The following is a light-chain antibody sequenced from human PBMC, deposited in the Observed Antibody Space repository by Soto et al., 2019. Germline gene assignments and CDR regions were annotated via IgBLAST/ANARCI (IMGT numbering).Light chain of an antibody. J-gene: IGKJ3*01. CDR3: QQLTSYPIT. V-gene: IGKV1-9*01. Sequence: DIQLTQSPSFLSASVGDRVTITCRASQGINNYLAWYQQKPGKAPNLLIYASYTLKNGVTSRFSGSGSGTEFTLTITNLQPEDFATSHCQQLTSYPITFGPGTKVD. CDR2: ASY. CDR1: QGINNY.